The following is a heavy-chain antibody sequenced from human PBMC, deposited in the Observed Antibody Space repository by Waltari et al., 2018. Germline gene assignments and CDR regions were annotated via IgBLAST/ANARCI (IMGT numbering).Heavy chain of an antibody. Sequence: EVQLLESGGGLVQPGGSLRLSCAASGFTFSSYAMSWVRQAPGKGLEWVSAISGSGGSTYYADSVKGRFTISRDNSKNTLYLQMNSLRAEDTAVYYFAASIAAAGAFDYWGQGTLVTVSS. D-gene: IGHD6-13*01. CDR3: AASIAAAGAFDY. CDR1: GFTFSSYA. J-gene: IGHJ4*02. V-gene: IGHV3-23*01. CDR2: ISGSGGST.